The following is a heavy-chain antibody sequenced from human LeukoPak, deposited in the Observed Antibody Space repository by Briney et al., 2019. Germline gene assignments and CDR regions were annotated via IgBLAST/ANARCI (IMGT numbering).Heavy chain of an antibody. J-gene: IGHJ5*02. Sequence: GGSLRLSCAASGFTLSRYRMSWVCQAPGKGLEWVANIKQDGSEKYYVDSVKGRFTISRDNAKNSLYLQMNSLRAEDTAVYYCARRTYNDWFDPWGQGTLVTVSS. CDR3: ARRTYNDWFDP. CDR1: GFTLSRYR. V-gene: IGHV3-7*01. CDR2: IKQDGSEK. D-gene: IGHD1-14*01.